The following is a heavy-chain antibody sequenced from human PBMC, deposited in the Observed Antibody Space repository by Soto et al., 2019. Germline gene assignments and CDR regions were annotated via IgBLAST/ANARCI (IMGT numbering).Heavy chain of an antibody. V-gene: IGHV3-23*01. Sequence: EVQLLESGGGLVQPGGSLRLSCAASGFPFSSRAMSWVRQAPGKGLEWVSAISGSGTITYYADSVKGRFTISRDTSKNTLYPQMNSLRADDTALYYCAEWARYCSGADCRAWGQGTLVTVSS. D-gene: IGHD2-15*01. CDR3: AEWARYCSGADCRA. CDR1: GFPFSSRA. J-gene: IGHJ5*02. CDR2: ISGSGTIT.